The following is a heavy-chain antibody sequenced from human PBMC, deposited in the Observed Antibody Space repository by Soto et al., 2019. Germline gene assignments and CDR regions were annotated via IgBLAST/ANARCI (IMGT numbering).Heavy chain of an antibody. CDR3: ARSPLFEVSGSQYFDY. Sequence: EVQLVESGGGLVQPGGSLRLSCTASGFTFSDHYMDWVRQAAGKGLEWVGRSRGKANSYTTEYAASVKGRFTFSRDDSQKSLYLQMNSLKAEDTAVYYCARSPLFEVSGSQYFDYWGQGTLVTVSS. CDR2: SRGKANSYTT. V-gene: IGHV3-72*01. CDR1: GFTFSDHY. D-gene: IGHD3-10*01. J-gene: IGHJ4*02.